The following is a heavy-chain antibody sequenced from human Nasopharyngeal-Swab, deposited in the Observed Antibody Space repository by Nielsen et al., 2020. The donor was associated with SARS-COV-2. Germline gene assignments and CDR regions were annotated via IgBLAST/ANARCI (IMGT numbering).Heavy chain of an antibody. V-gene: IGHV4-31*03. Sequence: SETLSLTCTVSVGSISSGGYYWSWIRQHPGKGLEWIGYIYYSGSTYYNPSLKSRVTIAVDTSKNQFSLKLSSVTAADTAVYYCARVSMVRGVINYYYGMDVWGQGTTVTVSS. J-gene: IGHJ6*02. CDR1: VGSISSGGYY. CDR3: ARVSMVRGVINYYYGMDV. CDR2: IYYSGST. D-gene: IGHD3-10*01.